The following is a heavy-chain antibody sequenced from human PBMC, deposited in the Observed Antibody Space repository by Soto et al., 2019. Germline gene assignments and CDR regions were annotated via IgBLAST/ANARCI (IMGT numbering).Heavy chain of an antibody. CDR3: ARDTGSYYLDS. CDR1: GGSISSYF. J-gene: IGHJ4*01. CDR2: IHYSGTT. Sequence: SETLSLICTIYGGSISSYFWSWIRQPPGKGLEWIGYIHYSGTTVYSPSLKSRVTMSIDTSENQFTLNLTSVTAADTAVYYCARDTGSYYLDSWGQGSLVTVSS. V-gene: IGHV4-59*01. D-gene: IGHD1-26*01.